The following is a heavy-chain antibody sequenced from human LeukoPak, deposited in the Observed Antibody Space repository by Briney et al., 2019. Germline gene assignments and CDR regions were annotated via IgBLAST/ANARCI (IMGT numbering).Heavy chain of an antibody. J-gene: IGHJ5*02. Sequence: GGSLRLSCAASRFTFSSYWMSWVRQAPGKGLEWVVNIKEDGSEKYYVDSVKGRFTISRDNAKNSLYLQMNSLRAEDTAVYYCARGKTSWFDPWGQGTLVTVSS. CDR2: IKEDGSEK. CDR3: ARGKTSWFDP. CDR1: RFTFSSYW. V-gene: IGHV3-7*04. D-gene: IGHD4-11*01.